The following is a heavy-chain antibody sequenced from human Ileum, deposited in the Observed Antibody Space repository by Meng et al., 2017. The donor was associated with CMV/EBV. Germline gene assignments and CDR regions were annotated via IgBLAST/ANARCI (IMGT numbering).Heavy chain of an antibody. Sequence: GESLKISCAASGFTFSGYVVSWVRQAPGKGLEWVSSIGENGYVTHDADSVKGRFTISRDNSRNTLYLEMNSLRADDTAVYFCAKGGAYCGDGSCSSPFDYWGQGTLVTVSS. D-gene: IGHD2-15*01. J-gene: IGHJ4*02. V-gene: IGHV3-23*01. CDR1: GFTFSGYV. CDR2: IGENGYVT. CDR3: AKGGAYCGDGSCSSPFDY.